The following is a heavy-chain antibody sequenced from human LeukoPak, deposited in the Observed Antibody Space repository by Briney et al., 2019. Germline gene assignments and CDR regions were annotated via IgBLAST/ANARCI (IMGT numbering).Heavy chain of an antibody. CDR2: IKRDGSEK. CDR3: ARWRSPLTGYDP. J-gene: IGHJ5*02. Sequence: GGSLRLSCAASGFPFNSYWMSWVRQAPGKELEWVTNIKRDGSEKYYVDSVKGRFTISRDNAKNSLYLQMNGLIAEDTAVFYCARWRSPLTGYDPWGQGTLVTVSS. V-gene: IGHV3-7*01. CDR1: GFPFNSYW. D-gene: IGHD3-9*01.